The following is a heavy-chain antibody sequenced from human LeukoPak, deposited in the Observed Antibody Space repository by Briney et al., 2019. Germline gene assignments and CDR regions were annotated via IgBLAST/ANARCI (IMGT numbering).Heavy chain of an antibody. Sequence: SETLSLTCTVSGGSISSYYWSWIRQPPGKGPEWIGYIYYSGSTNYNPSLKSRVTISVDTSKNQFSLKLSSVTAAGTAVYYCARVGYLMDAFDIWGQGTMVTVSS. CDR3: ARVGYLMDAFDI. J-gene: IGHJ3*02. CDR2: IYYSGST. D-gene: IGHD2-8*01. V-gene: IGHV4-59*01. CDR1: GGSISSYY.